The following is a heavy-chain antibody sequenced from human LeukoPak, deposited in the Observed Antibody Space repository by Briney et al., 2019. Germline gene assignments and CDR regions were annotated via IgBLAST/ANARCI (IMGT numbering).Heavy chain of an antibody. J-gene: IGHJ4*02. Sequence: GSLRLSCAASGFTFSTSWMSWVRQAPGKGLEWVGFIRSKAYGGTTEYAASVKGRFTISRDDSKSIAYLQMNSLKTEDTAVYYCTRDAYYDIFFDYWGQGTLVTVSS. CDR1: GFTFSTSW. CDR3: TRDAYYDIFFDY. CDR2: IRSKAYGGTT. V-gene: IGHV3-49*04. D-gene: IGHD3-9*01.